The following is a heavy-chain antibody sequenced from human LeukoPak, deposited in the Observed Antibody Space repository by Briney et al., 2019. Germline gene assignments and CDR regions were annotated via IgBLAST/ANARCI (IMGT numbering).Heavy chain of an antibody. D-gene: IGHD3-22*01. J-gene: IGHJ6*03. CDR1: GGSISSSNW. CDR3: ASAPDYYDSSDYYYYYYMDV. CDR2: IYHSGST. Sequence: SGTLSLTCAVSGGSISSSNWWSWVRQPPGKGLEWIGEIYHSGSTNYNPSLKSRVTISVDKSKNQFSLKLSSVTAADTAVYYCASAPDYYDSSDYYYYYYMDVWGKGTTVTVSS. V-gene: IGHV4-4*02.